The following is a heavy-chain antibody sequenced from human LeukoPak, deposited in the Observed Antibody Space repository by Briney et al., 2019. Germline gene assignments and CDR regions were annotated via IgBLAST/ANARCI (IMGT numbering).Heavy chain of an antibody. Sequence: GGSLRLSCAASGFTFDDYTMHWVRQAPGKGLEWVSAISGSGGSTYYADSVKGRFTISRDNSKNTLYLQMNSLRAEDTAVYYCAKDHTYYDILTGCYRPQYFQHWGQGTLVTVSS. CDR3: AKDHTYYDILTGCYRPQYFQH. J-gene: IGHJ1*01. V-gene: IGHV3-23*01. CDR1: GFTFDDYT. CDR2: ISGSGGST. D-gene: IGHD3-9*01.